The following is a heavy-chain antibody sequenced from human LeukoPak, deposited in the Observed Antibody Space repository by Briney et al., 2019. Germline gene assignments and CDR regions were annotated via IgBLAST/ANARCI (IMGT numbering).Heavy chain of an antibody. Sequence: GGSLRLSCAASGFTFSSYSMNWVRQAPGKGLEWVSSISSSSSYIYYADSVKGRFTISRDNAKNSLYLQMNSLRDEDTAVYYCARGLADSSGYYYGAGDYYYYYGMDVWGQGTTVTVSS. D-gene: IGHD3-22*01. CDR1: GFTFSSYS. V-gene: IGHV3-21*01. J-gene: IGHJ6*02. CDR3: ARGLADSSGYYYGAGDYYYYYGMDV. CDR2: ISSSSSYI.